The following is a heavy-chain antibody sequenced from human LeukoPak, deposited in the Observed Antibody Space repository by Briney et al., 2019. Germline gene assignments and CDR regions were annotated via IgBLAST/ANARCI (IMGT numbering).Heavy chain of an antibody. CDR3: ARSAPWLSHAFDI. CDR1: GGTFSGYY. CDR2: SNDSGGT. Sequence: TASETLSLTCAVYGGTFSGYYWSWIRQPPGKRLEWVGESNDSGGTNYNPSLKSRVTISADKSKNQVSLKLTSVTAADTAVYYCARSAPWLSHAFDIWGQGTMVTVSS. J-gene: IGHJ3*02. V-gene: IGHV4-34*01. D-gene: IGHD5-12*01.